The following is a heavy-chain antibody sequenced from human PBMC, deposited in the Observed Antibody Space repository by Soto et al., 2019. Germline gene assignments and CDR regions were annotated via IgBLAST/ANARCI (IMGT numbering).Heavy chain of an antibody. CDR2: IGTDGNT. Sequence: SLRLSCAASGFTFNSYAMNWVRQAPGKGLAWVSAIGTDGNTYYANSVKGRFTISRDNSRTTLYLQMNSLRVEDTALYYCVRKYPGTRPFDYWGQGTLVTVSS. CDR1: GFTFNSYA. J-gene: IGHJ4*01. V-gene: IGHV3-23*01. D-gene: IGHD2-2*01. CDR3: VRKYPGTRPFDY.